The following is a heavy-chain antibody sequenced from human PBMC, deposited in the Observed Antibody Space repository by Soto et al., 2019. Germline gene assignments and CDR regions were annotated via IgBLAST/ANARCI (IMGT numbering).Heavy chain of an antibody. D-gene: IGHD3-3*01. V-gene: IGHV1-69*06. CDR3: ARGDTIFESSERYYYYGLDV. Sequence: QVKLVQSRAEVKKPGSSVRVSCKASEGTFNSYVVSWVRQAPGQGLQWMGGIIPLFGTTNYAHQLEGRVTITADTSTTTAYMELSGLRPGDTAVYYCARGDTIFESSERYYYYGLDVWGQGTTVIVSS. CDR2: IIPLFGTT. CDR1: EGTFNSYV. J-gene: IGHJ6*02.